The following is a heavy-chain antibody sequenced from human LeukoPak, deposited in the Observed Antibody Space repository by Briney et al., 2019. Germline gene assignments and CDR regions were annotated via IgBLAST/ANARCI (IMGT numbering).Heavy chain of an antibody. CDR2: IYYSGST. CDR3: ARHALSSGSLTGFDY. V-gene: IGHV4-61*08. Sequence: SETLSLTCTVSGGSISSGGYYWSWIRQHPGKGLEWIGYIYYSGSTNYNPSLKSRVTRSVDASKHQFSLKLSSVNAADTAVYYCARHALSSGSLTGFDYWGQGTLVTVCS. J-gene: IGHJ4*02. CDR1: GGSISSGGYY. D-gene: IGHD6-19*01.